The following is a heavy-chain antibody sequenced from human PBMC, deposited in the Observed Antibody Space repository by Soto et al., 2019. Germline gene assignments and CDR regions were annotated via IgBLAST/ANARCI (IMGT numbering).Heavy chain of an antibody. CDR2: IWYDGGKQ. Sequence: QVQLVESGGGVVQPGRALRLSCAASGFTFSSYGMHWVRQAPGKGLEWVALIWYDGGKQYYADSVKGRFTISRDNSKNTLFLEMNSLRPEDTAVYYCARDGGSLFVIPSELDYWGQGTLVTVSS. CDR1: GFTFSSYG. CDR3: ARDGGSLFVIPSELDY. J-gene: IGHJ4*02. D-gene: IGHD3-16*01. V-gene: IGHV3-33*01.